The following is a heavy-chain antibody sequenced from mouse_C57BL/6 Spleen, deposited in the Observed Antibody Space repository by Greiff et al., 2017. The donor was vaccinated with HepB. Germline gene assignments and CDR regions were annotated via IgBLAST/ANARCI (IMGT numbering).Heavy chain of an antibody. CDR3: ARDAPYYYGSSYGWYFDV. J-gene: IGHJ1*03. CDR2: SRNKANDYTT. CDR1: GFTFSDFY. Sequence: EVQVVESGGGLVQSGRSLRLSCATSGFTFSDFYMEWVRQAPGKGLEWIAASRNKANDYTTEYSASVKGRFIVSRDTSQSILYLQMNALRAEDTAIYYCARDAPYYYGSSYGWYFDVWGTGTTVTVSS. D-gene: IGHD1-1*01. V-gene: IGHV7-1*01.